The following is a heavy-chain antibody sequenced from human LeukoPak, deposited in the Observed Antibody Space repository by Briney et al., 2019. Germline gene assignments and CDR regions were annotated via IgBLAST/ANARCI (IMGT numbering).Heavy chain of an antibody. V-gene: IGHV1-18*01. Sequence: GASVKVSCKASGYTFTNYGINWVRQAPEHGLEWMGWISVYSGNTNYAQKLQGRVTMTTETSTNTAYMELRSLISDDTAVYYCAGFDYSGNYYSRLVYYYHMDVWGKGTTVTVSS. J-gene: IGHJ6*03. CDR3: AGFDYSGNYYSRLVYYYHMDV. D-gene: IGHD3-10*01. CDR1: GYTFTNYG. CDR2: ISVYSGNT.